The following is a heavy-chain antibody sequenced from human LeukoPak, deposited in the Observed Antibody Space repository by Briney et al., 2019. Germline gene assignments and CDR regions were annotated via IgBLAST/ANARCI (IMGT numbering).Heavy chain of an antibody. CDR1: RFTLSTYA. Sequence: GGSLRLSCAPSRFTLSTYAMSWVRPAPGEGLGWVSTISVSGTSTNDVDTVKGRFTISRDISKNTLYLQVDSLRADDTAIYYCAKDWWDEWGQGTLVTVSS. J-gene: IGHJ4*02. D-gene: IGHD1-26*01. CDR2: ISVSGTST. V-gene: IGHV3-23*01. CDR3: AKDWWDE.